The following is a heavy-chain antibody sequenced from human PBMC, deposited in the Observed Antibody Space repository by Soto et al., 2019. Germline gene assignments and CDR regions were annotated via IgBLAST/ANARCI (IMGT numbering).Heavy chain of an antibody. J-gene: IGHJ4*01. CDR2: IYSGGST. CDR3: ARSWGYLVY. Sequence: GGSLRLSCAASWLIVSSTYMGWVRNALGKRLECVSVIYSGGSTEYAVSVKGRFTISRDKSKNTLYLQMNRLRPEDTAMYYCARSWGYLVYGSQGTLVTVAS. V-gene: IGHV3-53*01. D-gene: IGHD3-16*01. CDR1: WLIVSSTY.